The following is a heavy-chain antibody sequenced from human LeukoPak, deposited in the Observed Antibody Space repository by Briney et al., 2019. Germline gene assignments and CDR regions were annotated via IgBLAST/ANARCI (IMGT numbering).Heavy chain of an antibody. D-gene: IGHD3-3*01. V-gene: IGHV4-61*01. CDR3: ARAYDFWSDNWFDP. J-gene: IGHJ5*02. CDR2: IYYSGST. Sequence: SETLSLTCTVSGGSISSGSYYWSWIRQPPGKGLEWIGYIYYSGSTNYNPSLKSRVTISVDTSKNQFSLKLSSVTAADTAVYYCARAYDFWSDNWFDPWGQGTLVTVSS. CDR1: GGSISSGSYY.